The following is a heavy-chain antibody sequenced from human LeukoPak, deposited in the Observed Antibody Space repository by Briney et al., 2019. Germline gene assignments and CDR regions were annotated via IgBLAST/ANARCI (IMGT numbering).Heavy chain of an antibody. CDR3: ARDPYRGGNFDS. J-gene: IGHJ4*02. Sequence: PSETLSLTCTVSGGSISSGNNYWTWIRQPAGKGLEWIGRINTSGNTNYNPSLKRRVTIPVDTSNNQFSLTLSSVTAADTAVYYCARDPYRGGNFDSWGQGALVTVSS. CDR1: GGSISSGNNY. CDR2: INTSGNT. D-gene: IGHD2-15*01. V-gene: IGHV4-61*02.